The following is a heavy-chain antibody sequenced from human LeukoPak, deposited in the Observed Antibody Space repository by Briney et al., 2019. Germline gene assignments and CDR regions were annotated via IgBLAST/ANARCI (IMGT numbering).Heavy chain of an antibody. CDR1: GFTFSSYG. CDR2: IWYDGSNK. CDR3: ARQARLDTAMVDFDY. Sequence: GGSLRLSCAASGFTFSSYGMHWVRQAPGKGLEWVAVIWYDGSNKYYADSVKGRFTISRDNSKNTLYLQMNSLRAEDTAVYYCARQARLDTAMVDFDYWGQGTLVTVSS. V-gene: IGHV3-33*01. J-gene: IGHJ4*02. D-gene: IGHD5-18*01.